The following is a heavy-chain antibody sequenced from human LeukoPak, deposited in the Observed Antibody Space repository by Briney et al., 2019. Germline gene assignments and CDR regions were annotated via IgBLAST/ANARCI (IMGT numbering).Heavy chain of an antibody. D-gene: IGHD3-22*01. J-gene: IGHJ4*02. CDR2: ISSSSSYI. V-gene: IGHV3-21*01. CDR3: ARDLRSWLVLGY. CDR1: GFTFSSYS. Sequence: PGGSLRLSCAASGFTFSSYSMNWVRQAPGKGLEWVSSISSSSSYIYYADSVKGRFTISRDNAKNSLYLQMNSLRAEDTAVYYCARDLRSWLVLGYWGQGTLVTVSS.